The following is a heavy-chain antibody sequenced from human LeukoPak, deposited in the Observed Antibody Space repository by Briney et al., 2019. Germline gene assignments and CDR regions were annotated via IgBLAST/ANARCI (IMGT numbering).Heavy chain of an antibody. Sequence: ASVKVSCKASGGTFSSYAISWVRQAPGQGLERMGRIIPILGIANYAQKFQGRVTITADKSTSTAYMELSSLRSEDTAVYYCARSQYYYDSSGYTIWGQGTLVTVSS. CDR1: GGTFSSYA. D-gene: IGHD3-22*01. CDR3: ARSQYYYDSSGYTI. CDR2: IIPILGIA. J-gene: IGHJ4*02. V-gene: IGHV1-69*04.